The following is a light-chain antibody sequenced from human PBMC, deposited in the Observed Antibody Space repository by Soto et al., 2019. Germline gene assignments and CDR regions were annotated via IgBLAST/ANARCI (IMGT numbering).Light chain of an antibody. CDR3: SSYTRSSTL. CDR2: DVS. V-gene: IGLV2-14*03. J-gene: IGLJ2*01. CDR1: SSDVGGYNY. Sequence: HSALTQPASVSGSPGQSITISCTGASSDVGGYNYVSWYQHHPRKAPKLMIYDVSNRPSGVSNRCSDSKSGTTASLIISGLQAEDEADYYCSSYTRSSTLFGGGTKLTVL.